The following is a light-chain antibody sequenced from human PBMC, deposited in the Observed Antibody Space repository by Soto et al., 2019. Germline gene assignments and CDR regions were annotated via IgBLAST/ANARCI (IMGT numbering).Light chain of an antibody. CDR3: QHYNNWPPWT. CDR1: QSVSSN. CDR2: GAS. V-gene: IGKV3-15*01. Sequence: EIVLTQSPATLSVSPGERATLSCRVSQSVSSNLAWYQQKRGQAPRLLIYGASTRATGIPARFSGSGSGREFTLTISSLQSEDFAVYYCQHYNNWPPWTFGQGTKVEIK. J-gene: IGKJ1*01.